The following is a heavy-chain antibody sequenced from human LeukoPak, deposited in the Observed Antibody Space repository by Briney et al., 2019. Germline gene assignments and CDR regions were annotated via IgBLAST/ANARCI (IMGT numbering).Heavy chain of an antibody. CDR2: ISSRSSYI. D-gene: IGHD6-6*01. J-gene: IGHJ4*02. CDR1: GFTFSSYS. V-gene: IGHV3-21*01. CDR3: ARGSSYFFDY. Sequence: PGGSLRLSCAASGFTFSSYSMNWVRQAPGKGLEWVSSISSRSSYIYYADSVKGRFTISRDNAKNSLYLQMNSLRAGDTAVYYCARGSSYFFDYWGQGTLVTVSS.